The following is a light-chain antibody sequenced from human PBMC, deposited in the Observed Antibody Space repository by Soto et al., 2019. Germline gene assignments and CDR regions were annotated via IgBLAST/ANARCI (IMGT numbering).Light chain of an antibody. CDR1: SSKIESNT. CDR3: AAWDDILNGYV. J-gene: IGLJ1*01. CDR2: SNY. V-gene: IGLV1-44*01. Sequence: QSVLTQPPSASGTPGRRVSISCSGSSSKIESNTVTWYQQLPGTAPKLVIYSNYDRPSGVPDRFSGSTSGTSASLVIRGLQSEDEADYYCAAWDDILNGYVFGGGTKSPS.